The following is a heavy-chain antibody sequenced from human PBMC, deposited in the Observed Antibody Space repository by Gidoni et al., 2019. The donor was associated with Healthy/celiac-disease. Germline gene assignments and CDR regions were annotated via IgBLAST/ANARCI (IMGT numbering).Heavy chain of an antibody. CDR3: AGGIVVPAARSGPTRAYTFDY. CDR1: GGSFSGYY. Sequence: QVQLQQWGAGLLKPSETLSLTCAVYGGSFSGYYWSWIRQPPGKGLEWIGEINHSGSTNYNPSLKSRVTISVDTSKNQFSLKLSSVTAADTAVYYCAGGIVVPAARSGPTRAYTFDYWGQGTLVTVSS. J-gene: IGHJ4*02. D-gene: IGHD2-2*01. V-gene: IGHV4-34*01. CDR2: INHSGST.